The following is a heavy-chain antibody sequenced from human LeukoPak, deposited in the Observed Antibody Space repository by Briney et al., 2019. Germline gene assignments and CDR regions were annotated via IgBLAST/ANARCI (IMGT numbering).Heavy chain of an antibody. V-gene: IGHV3-33*01. CDR2: IWFDGSKK. CDR1: GFTFSNYG. CDR3: ARGRGYDGSDYYYGFFDY. D-gene: IGHD3-22*01. Sequence: GGSLRLSCAASGFTFSNYGMHWVRQAPGKGLEWVAAIWFDGSKKYHADSVKGRFTISRDNSKNTLYLQTNSLRAEDTAVYYCARGRGYDGSDYYYGFFDYWGQGTLVTVSS. J-gene: IGHJ4*02.